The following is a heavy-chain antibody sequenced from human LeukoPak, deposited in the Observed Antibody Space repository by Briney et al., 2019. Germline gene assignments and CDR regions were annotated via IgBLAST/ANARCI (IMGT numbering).Heavy chain of an antibody. Sequence: PGGSLRLSCAASGFTFSSYDMHWVRQPPGKGLEWVSVIGAAGDPYYAGSVKGRFTISRENAKNSLYLQMNSLRAGDTAVYYCARGGAEGFDPWGQGTLVTVSS. CDR2: IGAAGDP. CDR1: GFTFSSYD. J-gene: IGHJ5*02. CDR3: ARGGAEGFDP. V-gene: IGHV3-13*05. D-gene: IGHD6-19*01.